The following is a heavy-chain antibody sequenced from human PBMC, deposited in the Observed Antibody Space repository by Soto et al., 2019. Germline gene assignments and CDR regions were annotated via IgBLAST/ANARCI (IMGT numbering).Heavy chain of an antibody. Sequence: SETLSLTCTVSAGSISNYFCNWIRQPAGKGLEWIGRIDNSGSTNYNPSLKSRVTMSSDTSRNQFSLKLNSVTAADTAVYYCARGGQDFWSGPFDYWGQGALVTVS. V-gene: IGHV4-4*07. D-gene: IGHD3-3*01. CDR2: IDNSGST. CDR3: ARGGQDFWSGPFDY. J-gene: IGHJ4*02. CDR1: AGSISNYF.